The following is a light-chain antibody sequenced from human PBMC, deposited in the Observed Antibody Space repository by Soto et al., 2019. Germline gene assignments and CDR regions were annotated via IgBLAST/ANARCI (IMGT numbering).Light chain of an antibody. J-gene: IGKJ1*01. CDR2: EAS. CDR3: QRRSNWPPT. CDR1: ESVSSY. Sequence: EIVLTQSPATLSLSPGERATLSCRASESVSSYLAWYQQTPGQAPRLLIYEASNRATGIPARFSGSGSGTDFTLTISSLEPEDFAVYYCQRRSNWPPTFGQGTKVEIK. V-gene: IGKV3-11*01.